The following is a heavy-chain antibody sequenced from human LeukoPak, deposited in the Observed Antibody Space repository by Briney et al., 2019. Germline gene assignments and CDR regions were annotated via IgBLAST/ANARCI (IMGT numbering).Heavy chain of an antibody. CDR2: IRYDGSNK. V-gene: IGHV3-30*02. CDR3: ARGGDGLERRLSDY. J-gene: IGHJ4*02. CDR1: GFTFSSYG. D-gene: IGHD1-1*01. Sequence: PGGSLRLSCAASGFTFSSYGMHWVRQAPGKGLEWVAFIRYDGSNKYYADSVKGRFTISRDNAKNSLYLQMNSLRAEDTAVYYCARGGDGLERRLSDYWGQGTLVTVSS.